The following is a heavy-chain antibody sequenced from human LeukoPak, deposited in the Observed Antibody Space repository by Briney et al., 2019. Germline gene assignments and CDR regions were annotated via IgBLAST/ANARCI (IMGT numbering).Heavy chain of an antibody. CDR2: ISGSGGST. Sequence: PGGSLRLSCAASGFTFSSYAMSWVRQAPGKGLEWVSAISGSGGSTYYADSVKGRFTISRDNSKNTLYLQMNSLRAEDTAVYYCAKDRGHDYGGNYAFDIWGQGTMVTVSS. CDR3: AKDRGHDYGGNYAFDI. CDR1: GFTFSSYA. V-gene: IGHV3-23*01. D-gene: IGHD4-23*01. J-gene: IGHJ3*02.